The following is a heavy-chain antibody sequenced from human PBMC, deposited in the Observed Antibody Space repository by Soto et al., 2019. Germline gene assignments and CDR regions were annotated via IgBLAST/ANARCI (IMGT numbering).Heavy chain of an antibody. V-gene: IGHV1-3*01. CDR1: GYTFTSYA. CDR3: ARVAAAAVTDYYYGMDV. D-gene: IGHD6-13*01. Sequence: ASVKVSCKASGYTFTSYAMHWVRQAPGQRLEWMGWINAGNGNTKYSQKFQGRVTITRDTSASTAYMELSSLRSEDTAVYYCARVAAAAVTDYYYGMDVWGQGTTVTVSS. CDR2: INAGNGNT. J-gene: IGHJ6*02.